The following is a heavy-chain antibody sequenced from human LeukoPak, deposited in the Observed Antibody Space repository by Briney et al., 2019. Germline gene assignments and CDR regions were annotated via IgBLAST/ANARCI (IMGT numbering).Heavy chain of an antibody. J-gene: IGHJ5*02. CDR2: IYYSGST. Sequence: SETLSLTCTVSGGSISSYYWSWIRQPPGKGLEWIGYIYYSGSTNYNPSLKSRVTISVDTSKNQFSLKLSSVTAADTAVYYCAIGNYDFWSGLNWFDPWGQGTLVTVSS. CDR1: GGSISSYY. V-gene: IGHV4-59*01. CDR3: AIGNYDFWSGLNWFDP. D-gene: IGHD3-3*01.